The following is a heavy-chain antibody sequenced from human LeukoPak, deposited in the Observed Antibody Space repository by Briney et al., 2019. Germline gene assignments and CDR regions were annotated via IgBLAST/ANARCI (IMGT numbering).Heavy chain of an antibody. D-gene: IGHD6-13*01. V-gene: IGHV3-64*01. J-gene: IGHJ6*02. CDR3: ARSSLYSSTLTDYYYYGMDV. CDR2: ISSNGGGT. Sequence: PGGSLRLSCAASGFTFSSYAMHWVRQAPGKGLEYVSAISSNGGGTYYANSVKGRFTISRDNSKNTLYLQMGSLRAEDMAVYYCARSSLYSSTLTDYYYYGMDVWGQGTTVTVSS. CDR1: GFTFSSYA.